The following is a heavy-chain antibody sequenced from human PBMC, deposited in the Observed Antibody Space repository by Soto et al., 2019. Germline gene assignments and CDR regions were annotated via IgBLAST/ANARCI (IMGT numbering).Heavy chain of an antibody. CDR3: ARATISVYYYYGMDG. CDR2: INHSGST. CDR1: GGSFSGYY. D-gene: IGHD3-3*01. Sequence: SETLSLTCAVYGGSFSGYYWSWIRQPPGKGLEWIGEINHSGSTNYNPSLKSRVTISVDTSKNQFSLKLSSVTAADTAVYYCARATISVYYYYGMDGWGQGTTVTVS. V-gene: IGHV4-34*01. J-gene: IGHJ6*02.